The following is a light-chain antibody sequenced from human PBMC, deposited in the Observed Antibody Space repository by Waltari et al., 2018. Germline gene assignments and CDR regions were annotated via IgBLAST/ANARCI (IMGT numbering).Light chain of an antibody. J-gene: IGLJ2*01. V-gene: IGLV2-14*03. CDR3: SYYPDTHTPVV. Sequence: QSVLTQPASVSGSPGQSVTISCSGVSRHGHDYRIISWFRQHPGKPPKLILYDVSNRASDISNRFSGYKSGNTASLTISRLQADDEADYFCSYYPDTHTPVVFGGGTKLTV. CDR1: SRHGHDYRI. CDR2: DVS.